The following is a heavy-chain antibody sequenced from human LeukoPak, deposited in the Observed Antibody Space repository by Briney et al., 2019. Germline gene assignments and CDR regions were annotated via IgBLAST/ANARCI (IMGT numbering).Heavy chain of an antibody. V-gene: IGHV3-21*04. CDR3: ARDWVVAGLWDY. CDR2: ISSSSTYI. J-gene: IGHJ4*02. CDR1: GFTFTSYS. D-gene: IGHD2-15*01. Sequence: GGSLRLSCAASGFTFTSYSMNWVRQAPGRGLEWVSSISSSSTYIYYADSVKGRFTISRDNAKNSLYLQMNSLRAEDTAIYYCARDWVVAGLWDYQGQGSLVTVSS.